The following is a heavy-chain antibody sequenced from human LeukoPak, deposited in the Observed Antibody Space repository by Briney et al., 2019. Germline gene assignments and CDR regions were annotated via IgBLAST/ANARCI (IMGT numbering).Heavy chain of an antibody. Sequence: ASVTVSCTASGYTFTSYDINWVRQATGQGLEWMGWMNPNSGNTGYAQKFQGRVTMTRNTSISTAYMELSSLRSEDTAVYYCARLRYYGSGSYYKNWFDPWGQGTLVTVSS. D-gene: IGHD3-10*01. CDR2: MNPNSGNT. V-gene: IGHV1-8*01. CDR3: ARLRYYGSGSYYKNWFDP. CDR1: GYTFTSYD. J-gene: IGHJ5*02.